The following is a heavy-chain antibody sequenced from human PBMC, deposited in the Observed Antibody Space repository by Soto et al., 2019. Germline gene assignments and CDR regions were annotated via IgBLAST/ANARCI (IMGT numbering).Heavy chain of an antibody. CDR3: ARGSGDAVLWFGELSGPPEYYFDY. V-gene: IGHV4-31*03. CDR2: IYYSGST. CDR1: GGSISSGGYY. J-gene: IGHJ4*02. D-gene: IGHD3-10*01. Sequence: SETLSLTCTVSGGSISSGGYYWSWIRQHPGKGLEWIGYIYYSGSTYYNPSLKSRVTISVDTSKNQFSLKLSSVTAADTAVYYCARGSGDAVLWFGELSGPPEYYFDYWGQGTLVTVSS.